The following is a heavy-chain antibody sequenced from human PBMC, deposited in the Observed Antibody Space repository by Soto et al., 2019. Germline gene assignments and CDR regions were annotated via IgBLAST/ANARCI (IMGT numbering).Heavy chain of an antibody. CDR1: GFTFSSYS. Sequence: GGSLRLSCAASGFTFSSYSMNWVRQAPGKGLEWVSAISGSGDSTYYADSVKGRFTISRDNSKNTLYLQMNSLRAEDTAVYYCANPGYSSSWYVIAYWGQGTLVTVSS. V-gene: IGHV3-23*01. CDR3: ANPGYSSSWYVIAY. D-gene: IGHD6-13*01. J-gene: IGHJ4*02. CDR2: ISGSGDST.